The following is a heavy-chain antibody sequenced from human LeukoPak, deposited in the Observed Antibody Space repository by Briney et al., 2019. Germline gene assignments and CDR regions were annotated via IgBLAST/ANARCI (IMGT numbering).Heavy chain of an antibody. CDR2: INPNSGGT. CDR3: ARCGSGSYNWFDP. J-gene: IGHJ5*02. Sequence: GASVKVSCKASGYTFTGYYMHWVRQAPGQGLEWMGWINPNSGGTNYAQKFQGRVTVTRDTSISTAYMELSRLRSDDTAVYYCARCGSGSYNWFDPWGQGTLVTVSS. V-gene: IGHV1-2*02. CDR1: GYTFTGYY. D-gene: IGHD3-10*01.